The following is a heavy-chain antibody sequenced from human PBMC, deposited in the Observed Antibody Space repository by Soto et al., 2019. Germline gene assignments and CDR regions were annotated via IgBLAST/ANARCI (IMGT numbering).Heavy chain of an antibody. Sequence: GGSLRLSCAASGFTFSSYAMSWVRQTPGQGLEWVSAISGSDTTYYADSVKGRFTISRDNAKNTLSLQMNSLRAEDTAIYYCAKDILLVPRGYFESWGQGSLVTVSA. D-gene: IGHD6-13*01. J-gene: IGHJ4*02. CDR3: AKDILLVPRGYFES. V-gene: IGHV3-23*01. CDR1: GFTFSSYA. CDR2: ISGSDTT.